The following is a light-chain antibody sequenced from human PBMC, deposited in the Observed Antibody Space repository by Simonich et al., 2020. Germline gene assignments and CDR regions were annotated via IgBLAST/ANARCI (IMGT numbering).Light chain of an antibody. CDR3: QQYGSSPLT. J-gene: IGKJ2*01. V-gene: IGKV3-20*01. CDR1: QSVRSSY. Sequence: ELVLTQSPGTLSLSPGERATLSCRASQSVRSSYVAWFQQKPGQAPRLLINGASSRATGIPDRFSGSGSVTDFTLTISRLEPEDFAVYYCQQYGSSPLTFGQGTKLEIK. CDR2: GAS.